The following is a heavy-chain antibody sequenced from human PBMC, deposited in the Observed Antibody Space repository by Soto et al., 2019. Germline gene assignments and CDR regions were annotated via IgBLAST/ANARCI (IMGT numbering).Heavy chain of an antibody. CDR3: ARDRGIAAAGTAGVDY. V-gene: IGHV3-30-3*01. CDR2: ISYDGSNK. D-gene: IGHD6-13*01. Sequence: RRLSCAASGFTFSSYAMHWVRQAPGKGLEWVAVISYDGSNKYYADSVKGRFTISRDNSKNTLYLQMNSLRAEDTAVHYCARDRGIAAAGTAGVDYWGQGTLVTVSS. J-gene: IGHJ4*02. CDR1: GFTFSSYA.